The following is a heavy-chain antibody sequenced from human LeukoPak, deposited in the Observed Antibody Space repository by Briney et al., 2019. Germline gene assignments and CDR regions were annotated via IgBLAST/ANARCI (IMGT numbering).Heavy chain of an antibody. D-gene: IGHD5-24*01. CDR3: ARSERWLQYAFDI. Sequence: GGSLRLSCAASGFTFSSYSMNWVRQAPGKGLEWVSYISSSSSTIYYADSVKGRFTISRDNAKNSLYLQMNSLRAEDTAVYYCARSERWLQYAFDIWGQGTMVTVSS. V-gene: IGHV3-48*04. CDR2: ISSSSSTI. J-gene: IGHJ3*02. CDR1: GFTFSSYS.